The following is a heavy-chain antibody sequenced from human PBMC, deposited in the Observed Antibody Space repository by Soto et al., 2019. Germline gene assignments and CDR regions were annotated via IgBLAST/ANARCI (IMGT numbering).Heavy chain of an antibody. Sequence: QVPLVQSGAEVKKPGASVKVSCKASGYTFTSYGISWVRQAPGQGLEWMGWISAYNGNTNYAQKLQGRVTMTTDTSTSPAYMELRSLISDDTAVYYCARAVAVAGNDAFDIWGQGTMVTVSS. J-gene: IGHJ3*02. CDR2: ISAYNGNT. V-gene: IGHV1-18*04. CDR1: GYTFTSYG. D-gene: IGHD6-19*01. CDR3: ARAVAVAGNDAFDI.